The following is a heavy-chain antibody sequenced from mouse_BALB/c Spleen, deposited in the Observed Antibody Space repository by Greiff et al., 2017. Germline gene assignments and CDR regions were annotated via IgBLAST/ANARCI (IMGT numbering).Heavy chain of an antibody. Sequence: EVQLQQPGSELVKPGASVKISCKASGYTFTDYNMHWVKQSHGKSLEWIGYIYPYNGGTGYNQKFKSKATLTVDNSSSTAYMELRSLTSEDSAVYYCARRGAYDYGFAYWGQGSLVTVSA. CDR1: GYTFTDYN. D-gene: IGHD2-4*01. CDR3: ARRGAYDYGFAY. CDR2: IYPYNGGT. V-gene: IGHV1S29*02. J-gene: IGHJ3*01.